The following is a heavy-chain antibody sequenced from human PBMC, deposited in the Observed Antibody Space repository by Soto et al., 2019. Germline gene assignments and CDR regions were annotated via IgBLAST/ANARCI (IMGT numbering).Heavy chain of an antibody. CDR1: GFIFSDAW. CDR3: TADDGIQLWSPADH. D-gene: IGHD5-18*01. J-gene: IGHJ4*02. V-gene: IGHV3-15*01. CDR2: IRANTAGGTT. Sequence: PGGSLRLSCAASGFIFSDAWMSWVRQAPGKGLEWVGRIRANTAGGTTDYAAPVKGRFTISRDDSKETLYLQMNSLKPEDTAVYYCTADDGIQLWSPADHWGQGTLVTVSS.